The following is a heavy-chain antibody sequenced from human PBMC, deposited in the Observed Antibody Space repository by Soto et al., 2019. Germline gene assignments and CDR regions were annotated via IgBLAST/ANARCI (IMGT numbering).Heavy chain of an antibody. Sequence: PSETLSLTCTVSGGSISSYYWSWIWQPPGKGLEWIGYIYYNGSTNYNPSLKSRVTISVDTSKNQFSLKLSSVTAADTAVYYCARAKDYYDSSGYYYPWFDPWGQGTLVTVSS. D-gene: IGHD3-22*01. V-gene: IGHV4-59*01. CDR1: GGSISSYY. J-gene: IGHJ5*02. CDR2: IYYNGST. CDR3: ARAKDYYDSSGYYYPWFDP.